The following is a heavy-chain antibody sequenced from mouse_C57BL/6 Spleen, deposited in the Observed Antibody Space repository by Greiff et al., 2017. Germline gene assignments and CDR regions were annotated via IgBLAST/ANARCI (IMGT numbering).Heavy chain of an antibody. D-gene: IGHD3-1*01. CDR1: GFTFSSYA. Sequence: EVKLMESGGGLVKPGGSLKLSCAASGFTFSSYAMSWVRQTPEKRLEWVATISDGGSYTYYPDNVKGRFTISRDNAKNNLYLQMSHLKSEDTAMYYCAELGGFDYWGQGTTLTVSS. CDR2: ISDGGSYT. J-gene: IGHJ2*01. V-gene: IGHV5-4*03. CDR3: AELGGFDY.